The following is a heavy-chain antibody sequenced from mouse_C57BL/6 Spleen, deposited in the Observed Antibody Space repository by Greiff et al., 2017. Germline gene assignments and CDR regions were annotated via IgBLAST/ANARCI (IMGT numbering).Heavy chain of an antibody. CDR2: ISDGGSYT. D-gene: IGHD1-1*01. CDR3: ARGGLRYPYYFDY. Sequence: EVMLVESGGGLVKPGGSLKLSCAASGFTFSSYAMSWVRQTPEKRLEWVATISDGGSYTYYPDNVKGRFTISRDNAKNNLYLQMSHLKSEDTAMYYCARGGLRYPYYFDYWGQGTTLTVSS. CDR1: GFTFSSYA. J-gene: IGHJ2*01. V-gene: IGHV5-4*03.